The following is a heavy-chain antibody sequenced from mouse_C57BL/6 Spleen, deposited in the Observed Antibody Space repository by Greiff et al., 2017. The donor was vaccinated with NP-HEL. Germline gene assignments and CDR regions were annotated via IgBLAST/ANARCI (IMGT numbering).Heavy chain of an antibody. D-gene: IGHD1-3*01. J-gene: IGHJ4*01. CDR3: ARDSGDYAMDY. Sequence: EVQLVESGGGLVKPGGSLKLSCAASGFTFSSYAMSWVRQTPEKRLEWVATISDGGSYTYYPDNVKGRFTISRDNAKKNLYLQMSHLKSDDTAMYYCARDSGDYAMDYWGQGTSVTVSS. V-gene: IGHV5-4*01. CDR1: GFTFSSYA. CDR2: ISDGGSYT.